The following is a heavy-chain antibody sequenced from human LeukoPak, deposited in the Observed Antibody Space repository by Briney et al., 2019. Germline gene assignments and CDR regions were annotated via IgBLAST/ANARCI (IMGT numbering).Heavy chain of an antibody. Sequence: ASVKVSCKASGYTFTNNGITWVRQAPGQGLEWMGWISASTGITKYAHKVQDRVTMTTDTSTSTAYMDLRSLRSDDTAVYYCAREQAAAAGDIDYWGQGTLVTVSS. J-gene: IGHJ4*02. CDR1: GYTFTNNG. CDR2: ISASTGIT. V-gene: IGHV1-18*01. CDR3: AREQAAAAGDIDY. D-gene: IGHD6-13*01.